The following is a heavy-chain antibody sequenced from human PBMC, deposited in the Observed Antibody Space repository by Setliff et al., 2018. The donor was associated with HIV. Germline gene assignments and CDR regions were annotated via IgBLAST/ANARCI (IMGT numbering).Heavy chain of an antibody. Sequence: SETLSLTCAVYGASLSGDYWTWIRQPPGRGMEWIGEINHGGNTNYNPSLRSRVTMSLDTSKSQSSLNLTSVTAADTAVYYCARGVGRFGVVTWFHPWGHGMLVTVS. J-gene: IGHJ5*02. D-gene: IGHD3-3*01. CDR1: GASLSGDY. V-gene: IGHV4-34*01. CDR2: INHGGNT. CDR3: ARGVGRFGVVTWFHP.